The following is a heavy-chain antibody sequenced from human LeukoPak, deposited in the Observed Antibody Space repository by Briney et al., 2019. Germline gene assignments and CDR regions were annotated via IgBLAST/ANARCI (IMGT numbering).Heavy chain of an antibody. Sequence: GGSLRLSCAASGFTFSSYWMSWVRQAPGKGLEWVANIKQDGSEKYYVDSVKGRFTISRDNAKNSLYLQMNSLRAEDTAVYYCARGRFPLPAPLDYWGQGTLVTVSS. V-gene: IGHV3-7*01. D-gene: IGHD2-15*01. J-gene: IGHJ4*02. CDR2: IKQDGSEK. CDR3: ARGRFPLPAPLDY. CDR1: GFTFSSYW.